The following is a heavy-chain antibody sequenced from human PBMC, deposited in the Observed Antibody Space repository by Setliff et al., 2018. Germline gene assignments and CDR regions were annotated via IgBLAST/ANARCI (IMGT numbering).Heavy chain of an antibody. V-gene: IGHV1-18*01. D-gene: IGHD2-8*01. CDR3: SRLVRFCTRTSCQRLSGGEF. Sequence: ASVKVSCKASGYTFTTFGVSWVRQVPGQGLEWLGWISPHNGITRYGQKFQGRVTLTSETTTGTVYMELRSLNSDDTAVYYCSRLVRFCTRTSCQRLSGGEFWGQGTLVTVSS. J-gene: IGHJ4*02. CDR2: ISPHNGIT. CDR1: GYTFTTFG.